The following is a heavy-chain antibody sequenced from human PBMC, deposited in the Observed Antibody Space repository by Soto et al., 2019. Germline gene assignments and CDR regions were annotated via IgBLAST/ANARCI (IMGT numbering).Heavy chain of an antibody. J-gene: IGHJ6*03. CDR3: ARTQGGCSSTSCYYYYYYMDV. V-gene: IGHV3-11*01. D-gene: IGHD2-2*01. CDR2: ISSSGSTI. CDR1: GFTFSDYY. Sequence: QVQLVESGGGLVKPGGSLRLSCAASGFTFSDYYMSWIRQAPGKGLEWVSYISSSGSTIYYADSVKGRFTISRDNAKNSLYLQMNSLRGEDTAVYYCARTQGGCSSTSCYYYYYYMDVWGKGTTVTVSS.